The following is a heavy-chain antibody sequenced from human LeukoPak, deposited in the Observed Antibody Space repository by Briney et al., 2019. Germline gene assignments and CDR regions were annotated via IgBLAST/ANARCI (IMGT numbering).Heavy chain of an antibody. V-gene: IGHV3-48*03. D-gene: IGHD5/OR15-5a*01. CDR1: GFTFSSDE. CDR2: ISSSGSTV. Sequence: PGGSLRLSCAASGFTFSSDEMNWVRQAPGKGLEWVSYISSSGSTVSYADSLKGRFTISRDNAKKSLYLQMNSLIAEDTAVYYCASSTITFHSFDYWGQGTLVTVSS. J-gene: IGHJ4*02. CDR3: ASSTITFHSFDY.